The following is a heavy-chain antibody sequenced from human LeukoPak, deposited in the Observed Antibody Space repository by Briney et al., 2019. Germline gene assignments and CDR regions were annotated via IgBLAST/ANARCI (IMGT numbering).Heavy chain of an antibody. V-gene: IGHV3-30*18. D-gene: IGHD2-21*01. CDR1: GFTFISYG. Sequence: GGSLRLSCETSGFTFISYGMHWVRQTPGKGLEWVAVISKDGGNKFYADSLKGRVTISRDDSKKTIYLHLNTLRPEDSGIYYWAKDGGLNGDNYFDHWGLGTLVTVSS. J-gene: IGHJ4*02. CDR3: AKDGGLNGDNYFDH. CDR2: ISKDGGNK.